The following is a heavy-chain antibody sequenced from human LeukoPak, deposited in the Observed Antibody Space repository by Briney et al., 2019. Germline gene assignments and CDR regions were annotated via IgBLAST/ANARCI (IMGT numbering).Heavy chain of an antibody. D-gene: IGHD2-8*01. CDR1: GFVVGGNY. Sequence: GGSLRLSCAASGFVVGGNYMSWVRQAPGKGLEWVSVIYSGGSTYYADSVKGRFSTSRDSSTSTLFLQMDSLRVEDTAMYYCARPTDGVSTRYGMDVWGQGTTVIVSS. CDR2: IYSGGST. CDR3: ARPTDGVSTRYGMDV. V-gene: IGHV3-53*01. J-gene: IGHJ6*02.